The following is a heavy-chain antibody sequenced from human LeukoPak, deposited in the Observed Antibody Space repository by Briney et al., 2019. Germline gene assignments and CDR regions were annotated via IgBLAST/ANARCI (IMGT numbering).Heavy chain of an antibody. Sequence: GGSLRLSCAASGFTFSNHAMNWGRQAPGKGLEWVSVISGSGVSTNYAESVKGRFTISRDNSRNTVYVQMNSLRAEDTAVYYCAKGPMDYSNHLFDSWGQGILVTVSS. CDR3: AKGPMDYSNHLFDS. CDR2: ISGSGVST. V-gene: IGHV3-23*01. J-gene: IGHJ5*01. CDR1: GFTFSNHA. D-gene: IGHD4-11*01.